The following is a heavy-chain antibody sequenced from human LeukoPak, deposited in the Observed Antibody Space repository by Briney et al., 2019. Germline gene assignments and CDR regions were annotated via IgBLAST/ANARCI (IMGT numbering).Heavy chain of an antibody. CDR2: IYSGGST. J-gene: IGHJ4*02. CDR1: GFTVSSNY. Sequence: GGSLRLSCAASGFTVSSNYLSWVRQAPGKGLEWVSDIYSGGSTYYADSVKGRFTISRDNSKNTLYLQMNSLRAEDTAVYYCARDEYDILTGYPGDYWGQGTLVTVSS. CDR3: ARDEYDILTGYPGDY. D-gene: IGHD3-9*01. V-gene: IGHV3-66*01.